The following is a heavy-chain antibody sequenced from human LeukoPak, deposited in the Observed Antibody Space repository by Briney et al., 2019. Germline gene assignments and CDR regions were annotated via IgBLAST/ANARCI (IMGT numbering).Heavy chain of an antibody. J-gene: IGHJ5*02. Sequence: GGSLRLSCAASGFTFSSYSMNWVRQAPGKGLEWVSSISSSSYIYYADSVKGRFTISRDNAKNSLYLQMNSLRAEDTAVYYCARELPSDSYGSNWFDPWGQGTLVTVSS. D-gene: IGHD5-18*01. CDR2: ISSSSYI. CDR1: GFTFSSYS. CDR3: ARELPSDSYGSNWFDP. V-gene: IGHV3-21*01.